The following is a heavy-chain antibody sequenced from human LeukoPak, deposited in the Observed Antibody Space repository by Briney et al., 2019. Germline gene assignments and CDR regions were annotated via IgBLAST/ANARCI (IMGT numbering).Heavy chain of an antibody. CDR1: GYTFTGYY. J-gene: IGHJ3*02. CDR3: AREFGSGWTGDAFDI. V-gene: IGHV1-46*01. D-gene: IGHD6-19*01. Sequence: ASVKVSCKASGYTFTGYYIHWVRQAPGHGLEWMGIINPSGGSTSYAQKFQGRVTMTRDTSTSTVYMELSSLRSEDTAVYYCAREFGSGWTGDAFDIWGQGTMVTVSS. CDR2: INPSGGST.